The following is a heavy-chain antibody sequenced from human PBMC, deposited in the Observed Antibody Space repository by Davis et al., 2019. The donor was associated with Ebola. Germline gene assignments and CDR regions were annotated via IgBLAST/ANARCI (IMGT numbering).Heavy chain of an antibody. CDR2: VYRDGTT. CDR1: SFSFFTNY. J-gene: IGHJ4*02. V-gene: IGHV3-53*01. D-gene: IGHD5-24*01. Sequence: PGGSLRLSCPASSFSFFTNYMSWVRQAPGKGLEWVSVVYRDGTTYYSDSVKGRFTISRDISKNTLSLQMNSLRAEDTAVYYCARGDGYNFWDYWGQGTLVTVT. CDR3: ARGDGYNFWDY.